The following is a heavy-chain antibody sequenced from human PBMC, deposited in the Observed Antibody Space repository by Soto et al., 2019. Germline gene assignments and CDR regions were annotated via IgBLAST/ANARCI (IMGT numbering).Heavy chain of an antibody. CDR2: INAGNGDT. J-gene: IGHJ4*02. CDR1: GYTFTNYG. CDR3: ARTGHSGSYDY. D-gene: IGHD3-22*01. Sequence: GASVKVSCKASGYTFTNYGIHWVRQAPGQRLEWMGWINAGNGDTKYSENFQGRVTITRDTSASTVYLDLSSLSSEDTAFYYCARTGHSGSYDYWGQGTLVTVS. V-gene: IGHV1-3*01.